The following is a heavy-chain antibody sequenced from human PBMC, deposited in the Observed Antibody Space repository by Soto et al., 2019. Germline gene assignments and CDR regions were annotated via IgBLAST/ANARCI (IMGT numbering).Heavy chain of an antibody. CDR2: ISYDGSNK. J-gene: IGHJ6*02. CDR3: AKDKSLEQICYYYGMDV. CDR1: GFTFSSYG. Sequence: QVQLVESGGGVVQPGRSLRLSCAASGFTFSSYGMHWVRQAPGKGLEWVAVISYDGSNKYYADSVKGRFTISRDNSKNTLYLQMNSLRAEDTAVYYCAKDKSLEQICYYYGMDVWGQGTTVTVSS. V-gene: IGHV3-30*18. D-gene: IGHD1-1*01.